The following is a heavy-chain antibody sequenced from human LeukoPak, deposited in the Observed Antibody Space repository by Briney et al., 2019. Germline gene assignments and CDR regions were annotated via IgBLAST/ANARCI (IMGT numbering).Heavy chain of an antibody. CDR3: ARDHYDSSGYYYAGWFDP. J-gene: IGHJ5*02. V-gene: IGHV3-66*02. Sequence: GGSLRLSCAASGFTVSSNYMSWVRQAPGKGLEWVSVIYSGGSTYYADSVKGRFTISRDNSKNTLYLQMNSLRAGDTAVYYCARDHYDSSGYYYAGWFDPWGQGTLVTVSS. CDR2: IYSGGST. CDR1: GFTVSSNY. D-gene: IGHD3-22*01.